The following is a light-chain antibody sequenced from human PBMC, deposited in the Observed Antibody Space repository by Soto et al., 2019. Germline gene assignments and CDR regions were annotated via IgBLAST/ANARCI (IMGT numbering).Light chain of an antibody. J-gene: IGLJ1*01. V-gene: IGLV1-40*01. CDR2: GR. CDR3: QSYDSTLSARYV. CDR1: SSNIGAGYD. Sequence: QSVLTQPPSVSGAPGQRVTISCTGSSSNIGAGYDVQWYQQFPGTAPKLLLYGRNRPSGVPDRFSASTSGTSASLAITGLQAEDEGDYYCQSYDSTLSARYVFGTGTKLTVL.